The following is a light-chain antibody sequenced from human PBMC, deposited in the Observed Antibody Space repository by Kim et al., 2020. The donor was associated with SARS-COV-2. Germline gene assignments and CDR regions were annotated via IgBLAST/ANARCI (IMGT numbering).Light chain of an antibody. V-gene: IGKV3-11*01. J-gene: IGKJ1*01. CDR2: DAS. CDR1: QGVGSQ. CDR3: QQRRYWPVT. Sequence: SSPGERATLTCRVSQGVGSQLAWYRQKPGQAPRLVIYDASVRATGIAARFSGSGSGTDFTLTISSLEPEDFAVYFCQQRRYWPVTFGQGTKVDIK.